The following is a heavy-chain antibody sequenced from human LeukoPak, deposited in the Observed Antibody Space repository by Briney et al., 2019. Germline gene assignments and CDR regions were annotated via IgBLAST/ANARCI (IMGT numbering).Heavy chain of an antibody. Sequence: SVKVSCKASGGTFSSYAISWVRQAPGHGLEWMGGIIPIFGTANYAQKFQSRVTITADESTSTAYMWRGSLRSEDTALYYCASDPDGYKSRDASDIWGQGRMVTVSS. J-gene: IGHJ3*02. CDR2: IIPIFGTA. CDR1: GGTFSSYA. D-gene: IGHD5-24*01. CDR3: ASDPDGYKSRDASDI. V-gene: IGHV1-69*13.